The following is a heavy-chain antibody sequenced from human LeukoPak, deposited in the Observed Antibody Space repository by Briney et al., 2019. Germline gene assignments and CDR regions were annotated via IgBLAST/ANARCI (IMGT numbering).Heavy chain of an antibody. CDR3: ARETTYYYYMDV. CDR2: IYYSGST. J-gene: IGHJ6*03. D-gene: IGHD2/OR15-2a*01. Sequence: PSETLSLTCTVSGGSISSYYWSWIRQPPGKGLEWIGYIYYSGSTNYNPSLKSRVTISVDPSKNQFSLKLSSVTAADTAVYYCARETTYYYYMDVWGKGTTVTVSS. V-gene: IGHV4-59*01. CDR1: GGSISSYY.